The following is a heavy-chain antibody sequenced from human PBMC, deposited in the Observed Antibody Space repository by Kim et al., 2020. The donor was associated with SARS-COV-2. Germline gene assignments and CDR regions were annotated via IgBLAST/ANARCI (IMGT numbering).Heavy chain of an antibody. CDR1: GFTFSSYG. CDR3: AKERSGIVVVTATFDY. V-gene: IGHV3-30*18. CDR2: ISYDGSNK. D-gene: IGHD2-21*02. J-gene: IGHJ4*02. Sequence: GGSLRLSCAASGFTFSSYGMHWVRQAPGKGLEWVAVISYDGSNKYYADSVKGRFTISRDNSKNTLYLQMNSLRAEDTAVYYCAKERSGIVVVTATFDYCGQGTLVTVSS.